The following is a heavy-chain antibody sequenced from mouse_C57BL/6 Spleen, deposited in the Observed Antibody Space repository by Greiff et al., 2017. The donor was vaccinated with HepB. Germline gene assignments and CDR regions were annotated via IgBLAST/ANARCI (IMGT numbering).Heavy chain of an antibody. CDR1: GYTFTDYY. D-gene: IGHD1-1*01. CDR3: ARGYGSSYAWFAY. V-gene: IGHV1-76*01. CDR2: IYPGSGNT. J-gene: IGHJ3*01. Sequence: VQLQQSGAELVRPGASVKLSCKASGYTFTDYYINWVKQRPGQGLEWIARIYPGSGNTYYNEKFKGKATLTAEKSSSTAYMQLSSLTSEDSAVYVCARGYGSSYAWFAYWGQGTLVTVSA.